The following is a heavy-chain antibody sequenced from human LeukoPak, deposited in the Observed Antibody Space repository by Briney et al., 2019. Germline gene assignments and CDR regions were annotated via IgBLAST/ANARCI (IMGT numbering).Heavy chain of an antibody. D-gene: IGHD3-3*01. CDR1: GYTFTSYY. CDR2: INPSGGST. V-gene: IGHV1-46*01. Sequence: ASVKVSCKASGYTFTSYYMHWVRQAPGQGLEWMGIINPSGGSTSYAQKFQGRVTMTRDTSTSTVYMELSSLRSEDTAVYYCARGPGYYDFWSGYYTGEAWDHFDYWGQGTLVTVSS. CDR3: ARGPGYYDFWSGYYTGEAWDHFDY. J-gene: IGHJ4*02.